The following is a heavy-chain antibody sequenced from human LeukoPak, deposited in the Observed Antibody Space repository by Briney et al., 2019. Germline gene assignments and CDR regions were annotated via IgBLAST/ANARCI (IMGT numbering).Heavy chain of an antibody. CDR1: GGSFSGYY. J-gene: IGHJ3*02. V-gene: IGHV4-34*01. Sequence: PSETLSLTCAVYGGSFSGYYWSWIRQPPGKGLEWIGEINHSGSTNYNPPLKSRVTISVDTSKNQFSLKLSSVTAADTAVYYCARGRDAFDIWGQGTMVTVSS. CDR3: ARGRDAFDI. CDR2: INHSGST.